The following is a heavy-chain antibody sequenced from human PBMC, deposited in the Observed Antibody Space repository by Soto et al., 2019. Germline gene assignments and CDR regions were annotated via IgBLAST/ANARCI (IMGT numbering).Heavy chain of an antibody. V-gene: IGHV3-15*07. CDR2: VKSKADGGSG. J-gene: IGHJ4*01. D-gene: IGHD1-26*01. Sequence: GGSLRLSCAASGFPFNNAWINWVRQVQGKGLEWVGRVKSKADGGSGDYAAPVKGRFVVSRDDSKDIVYLQMNSLKIEDTGVYYCTTDSRTTLPEIRFDYWGHGTPVTVSS. CDR1: GFPFNNAW. CDR3: TTDSRTTLPEIRFDY.